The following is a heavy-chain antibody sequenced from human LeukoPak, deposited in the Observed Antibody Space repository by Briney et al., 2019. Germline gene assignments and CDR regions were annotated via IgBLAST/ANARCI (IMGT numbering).Heavy chain of an antibody. CDR3: ARARITMVREPMKTKSDAFDI. D-gene: IGHD3-10*01. CDR2: IYHSGST. J-gene: IGHJ3*02. Sequence: PSETLSLTCTVSGYSISSGYYWGWIRQPPGKGLEWIGSIYHSGSTYYNPSLKSRVTISVDTSKNQFSLKLSSVTAADTAVYYCARARITMVREPMKTKSDAFDIWGQGTMVTVSS. CDR1: GYSISSGYY. V-gene: IGHV4-38-2*02.